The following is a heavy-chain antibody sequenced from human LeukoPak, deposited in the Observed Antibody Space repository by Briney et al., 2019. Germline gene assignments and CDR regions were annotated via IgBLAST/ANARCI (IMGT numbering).Heavy chain of an antibody. J-gene: IGHJ6*02. V-gene: IGHV1-8*01. CDR1: GYTFTSYD. CDR2: MNPNSGNT. Sequence: GASVKVSCKASGYTFTSYDINWLRQASGQGLEWMGWMNPNSGNTGYAQKFQGRVTMTRDTSTSTVYMELSSLRSEDTAVYYCARAVDLTSYGPRDRAAMDVWGQGTTVTVSS. CDR3: ARAVDLTSYGPRDRAAMDV. D-gene: IGHD5-18*01.